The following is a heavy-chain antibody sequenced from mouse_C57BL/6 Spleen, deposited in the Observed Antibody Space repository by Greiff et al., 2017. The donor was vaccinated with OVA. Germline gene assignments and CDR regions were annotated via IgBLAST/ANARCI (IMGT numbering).Heavy chain of an antibody. CDR2: IYPGDGDT. CDR3: ARDSDYGSSYDY. Sequence: VQLQQSGAELVKPGASVKISCKASGYAFSSYWMNWVKQRPGKGLEWIGQIYPGDGDTNYNGKFKGKATLTADKSSSTAYMQLSSLTSEDSAVYFCARDSDYGSSYDYWGQGTTLTVSS. D-gene: IGHD1-1*01. CDR1: GYAFSSYW. J-gene: IGHJ2*01. V-gene: IGHV1-80*01.